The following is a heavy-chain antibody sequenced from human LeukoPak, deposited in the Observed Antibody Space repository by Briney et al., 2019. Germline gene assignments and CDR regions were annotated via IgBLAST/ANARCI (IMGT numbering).Heavy chain of an antibody. CDR2: INTDGSST. CDR1: GFTFDDYA. Sequence: GGSLRLSCAASGFTFDDYAMHWVRQAPGKGLVWVSRINTDGSSTYYADSVKGRFTISRDNAKNTLYLQMNSLRAEDTAVYYCARESYCSGGGCYSGRAFDIWGQGTMVTVSS. V-gene: IGHV3-74*01. CDR3: ARESYCSGGGCYSGRAFDI. D-gene: IGHD2-15*01. J-gene: IGHJ3*02.